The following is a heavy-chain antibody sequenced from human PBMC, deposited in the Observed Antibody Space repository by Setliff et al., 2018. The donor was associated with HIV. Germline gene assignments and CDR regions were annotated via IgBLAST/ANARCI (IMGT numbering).Heavy chain of an antibody. CDR2: IKTDGSNK. CDR3: RQGGN. J-gene: IGHJ4*02. D-gene: IGHD3-16*01. V-gene: IGHV3-74*01. Sequence: PGGSLRLSCAASGFTFSTYWMHWVRQAPGKGLVWVSRIKTDGSNKYYADSVKGRFTISRDNSKNTLFLQMNSLRVEDTAEYYCRQGGNWGQGTLVTVSS. CDR1: GFTFSTYW.